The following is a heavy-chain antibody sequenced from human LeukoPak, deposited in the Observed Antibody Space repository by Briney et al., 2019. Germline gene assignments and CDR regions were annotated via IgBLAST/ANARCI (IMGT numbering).Heavy chain of an antibody. CDR1: GYTFTIYG. V-gene: IGHV1-18*01. D-gene: IGHD6-19*01. CDR3: ARGSGSGWFGGNDAFDI. Sequence: GASVTVSFKASGYTFTIYGISWVRQAPGQGRGWGGGISAYNGNTKYTQKLQGRVTMTTDTATSTAYMELRSLRSDDTAVYYCARGSGSGWFGGNDAFDIWGQGTMVTVSS. CDR2: ISAYNGNT. J-gene: IGHJ3*02.